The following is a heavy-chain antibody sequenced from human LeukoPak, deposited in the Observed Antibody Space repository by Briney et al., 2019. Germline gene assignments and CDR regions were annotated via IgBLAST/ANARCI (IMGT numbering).Heavy chain of an antibody. CDR3: ARVSHDYGGNPLYYYMDV. D-gene: IGHD4-23*01. CDR2: ISAYNGNT. J-gene: IGHJ6*03. CDR1: GYTFTSYG. Sequence: ASVKVSCKASGYTFTSYGISWVRQAPGQGLEWMGWISAYNGNTNYAQKLQGRVTMTTDTFTSTAYMELRSLRSDDTAVYYCARVSHDYGGNPLYYYMDVWGKGTTVTVSS. V-gene: IGHV1-18*01.